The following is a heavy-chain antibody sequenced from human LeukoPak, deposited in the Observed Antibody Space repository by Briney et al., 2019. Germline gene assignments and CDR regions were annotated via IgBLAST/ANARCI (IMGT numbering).Heavy chain of an antibody. CDR3: AKGSPPRDDSSGYYYGGTYYFDY. CDR1: GFTVSSNY. D-gene: IGHD3-22*01. J-gene: IGHJ4*02. CDR2: ISGSGGST. Sequence: GGSLRLSCAASGFTVSSNYMSWVRQAPGKGLEWVSAISGSGGSTYYADSVKGRFTISRDNSKNTLYLQMNSLRAEDTAVYYCAKGSPPRDDSSGYYYGGTYYFDYWGQGTLVTVSS. V-gene: IGHV3-23*01.